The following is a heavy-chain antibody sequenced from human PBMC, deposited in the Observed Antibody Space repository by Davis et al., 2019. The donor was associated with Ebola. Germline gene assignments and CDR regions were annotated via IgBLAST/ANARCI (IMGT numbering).Heavy chain of an antibody. CDR3: ARDVDLGGDYGLNWFDP. CDR1: GGSISSGGYY. CDR2: IYYSGST. J-gene: IGHJ5*02. D-gene: IGHD4-17*01. Sequence: PSETLSLTCTVSGGSISSGGYYWSWIRQHPGKGLEWIGYIYYSGSTYYNPSLKSRVTISVDTSKNQFSLKLSSVTAADTAVYYCARDVDLGGDYGLNWFDPWGQGTLVTVSS. V-gene: IGHV4-31*03.